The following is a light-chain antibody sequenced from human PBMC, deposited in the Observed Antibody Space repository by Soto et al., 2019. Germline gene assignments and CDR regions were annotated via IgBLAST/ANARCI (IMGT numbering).Light chain of an antibody. CDR3: QQSYSTPPIT. CDR2: AAS. Sequence: DIQMTQSPSSLSPSVGDRVTITCRASQSISSYLNWYQQKPGKAPKLLIYAASSLQSGVPSRFSGSGSGTHFTLTISSLQPEDFATYYCQQSYSTPPITFGGGTKVEIK. J-gene: IGKJ4*01. CDR1: QSISSY. V-gene: IGKV1-39*01.